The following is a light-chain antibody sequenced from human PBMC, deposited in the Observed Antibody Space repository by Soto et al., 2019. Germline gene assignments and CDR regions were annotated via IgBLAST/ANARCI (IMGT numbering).Light chain of an antibody. CDR3: CAYAGSYTDV. CDR2: DVS. V-gene: IGLV2-23*02. Sequence: QSALTQPASVSGSPGQSITISCTGTDNDIGTYNLVSWYQQCPGTAPKVIIFDVSNRPSGVSSRFSGSTSGNTASLTISGRQAESEADYYCCAYAGSYTDVFGTGTKGTVL. CDR1: DNDIGTYNL. J-gene: IGLJ1*01.